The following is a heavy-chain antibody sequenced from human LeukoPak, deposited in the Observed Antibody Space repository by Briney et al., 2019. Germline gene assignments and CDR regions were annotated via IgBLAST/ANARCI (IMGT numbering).Heavy chain of an antibody. J-gene: IGHJ6*03. D-gene: IGHD4-17*01. CDR2: ISSSSSYI. V-gene: IGHV3-21*01. CDR3: AREGGGTTVSPWYYYYYMGV. Sequence: PGVSLRLSCAASGFTFSSYSMNWVRQAPGKGLEWVSSISSSSSYIYYADSVKGRFTISRDNAKNSLYLQMNSLRAEDTAVYYCAREGGGTTVSPWYYYYYMGVWGKGTTVTVSS. CDR1: GFTFSSYS.